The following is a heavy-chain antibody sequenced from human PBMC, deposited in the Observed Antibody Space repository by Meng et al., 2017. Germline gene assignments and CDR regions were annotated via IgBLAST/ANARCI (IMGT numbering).Heavy chain of an antibody. CDR2: INPNSGGT. J-gene: IGHJ4*02. V-gene: IGHV1-2*06. CDR1: GYTFTGYY. Sequence: VHQVQSGAEVKKPGASVKVSSKASGYTFTGYYMHWVRQAPGQGLEWMGRINPNSGGTNYAQKFQGRVTMTRDTSISTAYMELSRLRFDDTAVYYCARGDWGSLSFDYWGQGTLVTVSS. D-gene: IGHD7-27*01. CDR3: ARGDWGSLSFDY.